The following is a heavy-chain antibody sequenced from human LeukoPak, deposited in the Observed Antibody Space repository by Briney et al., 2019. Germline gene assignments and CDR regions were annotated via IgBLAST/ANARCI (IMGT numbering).Heavy chain of an antibody. V-gene: IGHV1-46*01. CDR1: GYTFTSYY. CDR2: INPSGGST. D-gene: IGHD5-24*01. CDR3: ARGLRNTREIEFDP. Sequence: ASVKVSCKASGYTFTSYYIHWVRQAPGQGLEWMGIINPSGGSTSYAQKFQGRVTITADESTSTAYMELSSLRSEDTAVYYCARGLRNTREIEFDPWGQGTLVTVSS. J-gene: IGHJ5*02.